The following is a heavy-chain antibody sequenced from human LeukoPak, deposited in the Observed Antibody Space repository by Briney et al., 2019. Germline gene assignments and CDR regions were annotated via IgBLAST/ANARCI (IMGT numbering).Heavy chain of an antibody. CDR3: ARDPNYDSSGADRLFDY. CDR2: IYHSGST. Sequence: SGTLSLTCAVSGGSISSSNWWSWVRQPPGKGLEWIGEIYHSGSTNYNPSLKSRVTISVDKSKNQFSLKLSSVTAADTAVYYCARDPNYDSSGADRLFDYWGQGTLVTVSS. V-gene: IGHV4-4*02. D-gene: IGHD3-22*01. CDR1: GGSISSSNW. J-gene: IGHJ4*02.